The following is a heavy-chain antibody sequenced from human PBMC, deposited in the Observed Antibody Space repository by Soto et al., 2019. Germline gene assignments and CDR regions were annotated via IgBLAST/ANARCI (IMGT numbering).Heavy chain of an antibody. Sequence: EVQLVESGGGLVQPGGSLRLSCAASGFTFSSYSMNWVRQAPGKGLEWVSYISSSSSTIYYADSVKGRFTISRDNAKNSLYLQMNSLRDEDTAVYYCAREGSSDWINWFEPWGQGTLVTVSS. J-gene: IGHJ5*02. CDR2: ISSSSSTI. CDR1: GFTFSSYS. CDR3: AREGSSDWINWFEP. D-gene: IGHD6-19*01. V-gene: IGHV3-48*02.